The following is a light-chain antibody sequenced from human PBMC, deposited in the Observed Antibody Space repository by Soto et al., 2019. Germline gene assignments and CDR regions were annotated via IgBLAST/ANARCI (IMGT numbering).Light chain of an antibody. V-gene: IGKV3-15*01. CDR3: QQYDNWPPFT. J-gene: IGKJ3*01. CDR1: QSVGSH. CDR2: GAS. Sequence: EIVMTQSPVTLSVSPGERATLSCRASQSVGSHLAWYQQRPGQAPRLLIYGASYMATGIPPRFSGSGSVTDFTLTISSLQSEDFVVYYYQQYDNWPPFTFGLGTKVYI.